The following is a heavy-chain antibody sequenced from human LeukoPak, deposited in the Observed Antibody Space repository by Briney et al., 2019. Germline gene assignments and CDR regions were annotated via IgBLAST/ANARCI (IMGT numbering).Heavy chain of an antibody. CDR2: IYVSGST. CDR3: ARDSGTTGEVKFDP. V-gene: IGHV4-4*07. J-gene: IGHJ5*02. Sequence: SETLSLTCTVSGASISSYYWSWIWQPAGKGLEWIGRIYVSGSTTYNPSLESRVTMSLDTSKNQISLKVSSVTAADTAVYYCARDSGTTGEVKFDPWGQGTLVTVSS. CDR1: GASISSYY. D-gene: IGHD1-7*01.